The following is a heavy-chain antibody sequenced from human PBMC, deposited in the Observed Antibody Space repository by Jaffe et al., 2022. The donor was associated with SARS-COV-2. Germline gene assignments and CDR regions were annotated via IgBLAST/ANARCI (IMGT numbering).Heavy chain of an antibody. J-gene: IGHJ4*02. Sequence: EVQLVESGGGLVKPGGSLRLSCAASGFTFSNAWMSWVRQAPGKGLEWVGRIKSKTDGGTTDYAAPVKGRFTISRDDSKNTLYLQMNSLKTEDTAVYYCTTTLYSSGWGLSWGQGTLVTVSS. CDR2: IKSKTDGGTT. CDR1: GFTFSNAW. CDR3: TTTLYSSGWGLS. D-gene: IGHD6-19*01. V-gene: IGHV3-15*01.